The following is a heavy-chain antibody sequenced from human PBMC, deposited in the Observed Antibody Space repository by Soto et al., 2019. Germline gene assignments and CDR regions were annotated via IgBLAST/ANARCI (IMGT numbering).Heavy chain of an antibody. J-gene: IGHJ4*02. V-gene: IGHV4-31*03. D-gene: IGHD6-6*01. CDR2: IYYSGST. Sequence: SETLSLTCTVSGGSISSGGYYWSWIRQHPGKGLEWIGYIYYSGSTYYNPSLKSRVTISVDTSKNQFSLKLSSVTAADTAVYYCARLPSSSKLSFDYWGQGTLVTVSS. CDR1: GGSISSGGYY. CDR3: ARLPSSSKLSFDY.